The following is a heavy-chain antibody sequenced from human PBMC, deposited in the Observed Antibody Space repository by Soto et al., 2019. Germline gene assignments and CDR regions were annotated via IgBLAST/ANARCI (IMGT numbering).Heavy chain of an antibody. J-gene: IGHJ6*02. V-gene: IGHV1-58*01. CDR2: IVVGSGNT. CDR1: GFTFTSSA. Sequence: QMQLVQSGPEVKKPGTSVKVSCKASGFTFTSSAVQWVRQARGQRLEWIGWIVVGSGNTNYAQKFQERVTITRDMSTSTAYMELSSLRSEDTAVYYCAADTDIVVVENGMDVWGQGTTVTVSS. CDR3: AADTDIVVVENGMDV. D-gene: IGHD2-2*01.